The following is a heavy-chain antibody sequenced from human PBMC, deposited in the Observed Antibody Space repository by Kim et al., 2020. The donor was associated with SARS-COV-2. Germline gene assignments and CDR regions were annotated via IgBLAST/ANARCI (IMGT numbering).Heavy chain of an antibody. Sequence: GGSLRLSCAASGFTFSSYSMNWVRQAPGKGLEWVSSISSSSSYIYYADSVKGRFTISRDNAKNSLYLQMNSLRAEDTAVYYCARDASDYYGSGSYYNIGSWFDPWGQGTLGTVSS. CDR2: ISSSSSYI. D-gene: IGHD3-10*01. CDR1: GFTFSSYS. V-gene: IGHV3-21*01. CDR3: ARDASDYYGSGSYYNIGSWFDP. J-gene: IGHJ5*02.